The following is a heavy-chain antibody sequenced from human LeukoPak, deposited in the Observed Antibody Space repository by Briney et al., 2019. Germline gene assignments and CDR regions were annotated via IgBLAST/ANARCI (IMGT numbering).Heavy chain of an antibody. D-gene: IGHD2/OR15-2a*01. Sequence: GRSLRLSCEASGFTFSNYGMHWVRQAPGRGPEWVALISYDGSNKYYADSVKGRFTISRDNSKNTLYLQMNSLRAEDTAVYYCAKETYLSLDYWGQGTLVTVSS. CDR2: ISYDGSNK. J-gene: IGHJ4*02. CDR3: AKETYLSLDY. V-gene: IGHV3-30*18. CDR1: GFTFSNYG.